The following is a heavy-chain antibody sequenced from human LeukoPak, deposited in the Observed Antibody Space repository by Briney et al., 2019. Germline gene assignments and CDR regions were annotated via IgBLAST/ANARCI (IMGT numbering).Heavy chain of an antibody. CDR1: GFTFSSYN. V-gene: IGHV3-48*01. CDR3: AREVYYYDSSGFYYSGGFGY. D-gene: IGHD3-22*01. J-gene: IGHJ4*02. Sequence: GGSLRLSCAASGFTFSSYNINWVRQAPGKGLEWVSYISSGSTTIYYADSVKGRFTISRDNAKNSLYLQMNSPRAEDTAVYYCAREVYYYDSSGFYYSGGFGYWGQGTLLTVSS. CDR2: ISSGSTTI.